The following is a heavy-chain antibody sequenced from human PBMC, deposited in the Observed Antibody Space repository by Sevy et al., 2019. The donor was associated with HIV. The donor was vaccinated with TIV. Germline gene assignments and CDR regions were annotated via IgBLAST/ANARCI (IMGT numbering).Heavy chain of an antibody. CDR1: GFTFSRYD. J-gene: IGHJ3*02. V-gene: IGHV3-13*01. Sequence: GGSLRLSCAASGFTFSRYDMHWVRQATGKGLEWVSSIGTAGDTYYPGTVKGRFTISRENAKKSLYLQMNSLRAGDTAVYYCARGTRYSGSYYLGDDAFDIWGQGKMVTVSS. CDR3: ARGTRYSGSYYLGDDAFDI. CDR2: IGTAGDT. D-gene: IGHD1-26*01.